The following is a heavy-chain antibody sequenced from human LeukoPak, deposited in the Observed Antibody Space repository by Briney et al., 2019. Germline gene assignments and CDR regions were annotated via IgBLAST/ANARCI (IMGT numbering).Heavy chain of an antibody. J-gene: IGHJ5*02. V-gene: IGHV3-23*01. D-gene: IGHD6-6*01. Sequence: GGSLRLSCAASGFTFSSYAMSWVRQAPGKGLEWASAISGSGGSTYYADSVKGRFTISRDNSKNTLYLQMNSLRAEDTAVYYRAKVRYSSSSAFRNWFDPWGQGTLVTVSS. CDR1: GFTFSSYA. CDR2: ISGSGGST. CDR3: AKVRYSSSSAFRNWFDP.